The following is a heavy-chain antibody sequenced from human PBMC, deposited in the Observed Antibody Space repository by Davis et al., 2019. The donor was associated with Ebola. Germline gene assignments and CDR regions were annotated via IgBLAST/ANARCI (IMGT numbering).Heavy chain of an antibody. D-gene: IGHD3-10*01. CDR2: IIPIFGTA. CDR1: GGTFSSYA. Sequence: SVKVSCKASGGTFSSYAISWVRQAPGQGLEWMGGIIPIFGTANYAQKFQGRVTITADESTSTAYMELSSLRSDDTAVYYCARVSISYGSGPFYMDVWGKGTTVTVSS. J-gene: IGHJ6*03. CDR3: ARVSISYGSGPFYMDV. V-gene: IGHV1-69*13.